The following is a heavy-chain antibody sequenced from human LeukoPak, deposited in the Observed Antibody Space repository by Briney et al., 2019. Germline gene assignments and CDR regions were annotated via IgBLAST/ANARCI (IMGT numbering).Heavy chain of an antibody. V-gene: IGHV3-74*01. Sequence: PGGSLRLSCAASGFTFSSNWMHWVRHAPGKGLVWVSRINQDGSTTNYADSVKGRSTIFRDNAKNTLYLQMNSLRAEDTAVYYCVRDLGGRSGHRGQGTLVTVSS. CDR3: VRDLGGRSGH. D-gene: IGHD1-26*01. J-gene: IGHJ4*02. CDR2: INQDGSTT. CDR1: GFTFSSNW.